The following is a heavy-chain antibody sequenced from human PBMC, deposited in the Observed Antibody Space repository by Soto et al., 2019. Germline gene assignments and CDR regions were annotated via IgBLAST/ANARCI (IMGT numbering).Heavy chain of an antibody. CDR2: VYTSDYT. D-gene: IGHD3-10*01. Sequence: SETLSLTCSVSGASIRSYYWHWIRQPPGKGLEWIGYVYTSDYTRYSSSLKSRVTISVDTAKSQFYLRLNSVTAADTAVYYCASSADHTGDFFYYNGMDVWGKGTTAAVXS. CDR1: GASIRSYY. V-gene: IGHV4-4*08. CDR3: ASSADHTGDFFYYNGMDV. J-gene: IGHJ6*04.